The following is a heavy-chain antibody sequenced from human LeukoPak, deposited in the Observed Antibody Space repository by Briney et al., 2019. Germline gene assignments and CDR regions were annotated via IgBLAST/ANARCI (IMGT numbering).Heavy chain of an antibody. Sequence: ASVKVSCKASGYTFSSYYMHWVRQAPGQGLEWMGIIDPSGGSTSYAQKFQGRVTMTRDTSTSTVYMELSSLRSEDTAVYYCARGRVVAPPTYYYYYMNVWGKGTTVTISS. CDR1: GYTFSSYY. J-gene: IGHJ6*03. CDR3: ARGRVVAPPTYYYYYMNV. D-gene: IGHD3-22*01. V-gene: IGHV1-46*01. CDR2: IDPSGGST.